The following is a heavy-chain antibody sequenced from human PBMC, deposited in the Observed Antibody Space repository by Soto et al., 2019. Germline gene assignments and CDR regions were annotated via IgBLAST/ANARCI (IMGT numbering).Heavy chain of an antibody. Sequence: GGSLRLSCAALGSTFRSYDVTWVRQAPGKGLEWASSISASGGNTYYADSVKGRFTISRDDSKNTLYLQMNSLRAEDTAVYYCAKADGNTRMDVWGQGTTVTVSS. J-gene: IGHJ6*02. CDR2: ISASGGNT. V-gene: IGHV3-23*01. CDR1: GSTFRSYD. CDR3: AKADGNTRMDV.